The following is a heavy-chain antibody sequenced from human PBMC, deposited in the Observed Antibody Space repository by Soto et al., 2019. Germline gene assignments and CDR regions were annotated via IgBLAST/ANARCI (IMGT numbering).Heavy chain of an antibody. CDR1: RDAFTSYY. D-gene: IGHD1-26*01. J-gene: IGHJ5*02. CDR3: ARSSGGNFGIIIEGTNWFAP. Sequence: SVKVSFKTPRDAFTSYYINWVRQAHVQGLEWMGVINPHGGSTAYAQKFKGRVTLTRDTSASTVYMEVSSMTSEDTAMYYCARSSGGNFGIIIEGTNWFAPWGQGTMVTVTS. CDR2: INPHGGST. V-gene: IGHV1-46*01.